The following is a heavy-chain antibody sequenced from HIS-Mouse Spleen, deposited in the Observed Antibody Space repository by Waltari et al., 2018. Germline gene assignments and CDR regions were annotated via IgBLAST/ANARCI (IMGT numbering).Heavy chain of an antibody. CDR3: ARSPYYDFWSGYSDNWFDP. J-gene: IGHJ5*02. D-gene: IGHD3-3*01. CDR2: IYYNGST. CDR1: GGSISSGGYY. Sequence: QVQLQESGPGLVKPSQTRSLTCTVSGGSISSGGYYWSWIRQHPGKGLEWIGYIYYNGSTYYKQSLKSRVTISVDTSKNQFSLKLSSVTAADTAVYYCARSPYYDFWSGYSDNWFDPWGQGTLVTVSS. V-gene: IGHV4-31*03.